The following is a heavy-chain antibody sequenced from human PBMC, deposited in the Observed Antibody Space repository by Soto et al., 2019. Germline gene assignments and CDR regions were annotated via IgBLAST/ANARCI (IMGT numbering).Heavy chain of an antibody. Sequence: QITLKESGPTLVKPTQTLTLTCTFSGFALSTSGVGVGWIRQPPGKALEWLALIYWDDDKRYSPSLKSRLTIPQDTPKDQVVLKMTSMDPVDTSTYYCTHRRGLRYFQHWGQGTLVTVFS. J-gene: IGHJ1*01. V-gene: IGHV2-5*02. CDR2: IYWDDDK. D-gene: IGHD3-16*01. CDR3: THRRGLRYFQH. CDR1: GFALSTSGVG.